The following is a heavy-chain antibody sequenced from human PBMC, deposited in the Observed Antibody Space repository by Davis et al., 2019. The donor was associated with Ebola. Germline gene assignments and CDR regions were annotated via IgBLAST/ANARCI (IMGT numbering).Heavy chain of an antibody. CDR1: GFTFNTYA. CDR3: ARGLRLFGDY. D-gene: IGHD5-12*01. Sequence: GGSLRLSCAASGFTFNTYAMHCVRQAPGKGLEKVSDSSSNGGRTYDAKSVKGRFTISRENSKNMWYLQMGSLRAEDMAVYYCARGLRLFGDYWGQGTLVTVSS. CDR2: SSSNGGRT. J-gene: IGHJ4*02. V-gene: IGHV3-64*01.